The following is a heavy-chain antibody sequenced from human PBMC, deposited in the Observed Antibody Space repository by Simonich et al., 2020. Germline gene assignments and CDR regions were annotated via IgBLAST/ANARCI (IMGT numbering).Heavy chain of an antibody. D-gene: IGHD6-6*01. Sequence: QVQLVQSGAEVKKPGASVKVSCKASGYTFTGYYKHWVRQAPGQGLEWRGWINPNIGGTNYAQKFQGRVTMTRDTSISTAYMELSRLRSDDTAVYYCARARLYSSSHAFDIWGQGTMVTVSS. V-gene: IGHV1-2*02. CDR2: INPNIGGT. CDR1: GYTFTGYY. CDR3: ARARLYSSSHAFDI. J-gene: IGHJ3*02.